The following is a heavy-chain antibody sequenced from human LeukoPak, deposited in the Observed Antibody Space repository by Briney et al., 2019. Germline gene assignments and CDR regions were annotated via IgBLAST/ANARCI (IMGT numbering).Heavy chain of an antibody. Sequence: GGSLRLSCAASGFTFSNYWMSWVRQAPGKGLEWVANIKQDGSEKYYVDSVKGRFTISRDNAKNSLYLQMNSLRAEDTAVYYCARDTVPVAATPRGWGYWGQGTLVTVSS. CDR2: IKQDGSEK. J-gene: IGHJ4*02. CDR1: GFTFSNYW. D-gene: IGHD2-15*01. V-gene: IGHV3-7*01. CDR3: ARDTVPVAATPRGWGY.